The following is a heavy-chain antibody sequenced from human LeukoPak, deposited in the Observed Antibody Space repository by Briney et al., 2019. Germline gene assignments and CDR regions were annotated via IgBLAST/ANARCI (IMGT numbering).Heavy chain of an antibody. J-gene: IGHJ3*02. CDR3: ARDTYYDSSGYYPFDAFDI. CDR1: GYTFTSYG. D-gene: IGHD3-22*01. CDR2: ISAYNGNT. Sequence: GASVKVSCKASGYTFTSYGISWVRQAPGQGLEWMGWISAYNGNTNYAQKLQGRVTMTTDTSTSTAYMELRSLRPDDTAVYYCARDTYYDSSGYYPFDAFDIWGQGTMVTVSS. V-gene: IGHV1-18*01.